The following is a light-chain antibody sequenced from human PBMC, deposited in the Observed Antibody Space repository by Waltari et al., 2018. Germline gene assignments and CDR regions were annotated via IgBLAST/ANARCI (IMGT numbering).Light chain of an antibody. CDR2: AVT. J-gene: IGLJ3*02. CDR3: SSYGSVDTWL. CDR1: SSDVGSYNM. V-gene: IGLV2-23*02. Sequence: QSALTQAASVSGSPGQSITISCTGTSSDVGSYNMVSWYQQHPGKAPKLIISAVTKRPSGVSNAFSGSKSGTAASLSVSGLLAVDEADYFCSSYGSVDTWLFGGGTKLTVL.